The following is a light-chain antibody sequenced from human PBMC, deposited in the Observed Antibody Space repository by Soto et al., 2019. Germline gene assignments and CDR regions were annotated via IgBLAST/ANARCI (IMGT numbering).Light chain of an antibody. CDR2: AAS. CDR3: QQYINSPWT. Sequence: EVVLTQSPGTLSLSPGEIATLSCGASQSVCSSYLAWYQQKPGQAPRLLIYAASTRATGIPDRFSGSGSGTEYALTISRLEPEDFAVYYCQQYINSPWTFGQGTKVEI. CDR1: QSVCSSY. J-gene: IGKJ1*01. V-gene: IGKV3-20*01.